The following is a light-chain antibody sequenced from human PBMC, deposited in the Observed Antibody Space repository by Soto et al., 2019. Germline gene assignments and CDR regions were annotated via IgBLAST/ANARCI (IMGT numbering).Light chain of an antibody. CDR2: WTS. CDR1: QSLLYTSNNKNH. CDR3: QQFNTTPLT. V-gene: IGKV4-1*01. J-gene: IGKJ3*01. Sequence: DIVMTQSPDSLAVSLGERATINCKSSQSLLYTSNNKNHLAWYQQKPGQPPKLLIYWTSTRESGVPDRFTGSGSGTDFSLTISSLQAEDVAVYYCQQFNTTPLTFGPGTKVDIK.